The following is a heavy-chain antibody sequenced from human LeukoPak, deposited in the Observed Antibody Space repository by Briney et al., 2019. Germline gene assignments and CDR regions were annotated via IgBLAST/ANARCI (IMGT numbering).Heavy chain of an antibody. CDR2: INHSGST. Sequence: SETLSLTCAVYGGSLSGYYWSWIRQPPGKGLEWIGEINHSGSTNYNPSLKSRVTISVDTSKNQSSLKLSSVTAADTAVYYCARVDWYEGLDYWGQGALVTVSS. J-gene: IGHJ4*02. CDR1: GGSLSGYY. D-gene: IGHD2-21*01. V-gene: IGHV4-34*01. CDR3: ARVDWYEGLDY.